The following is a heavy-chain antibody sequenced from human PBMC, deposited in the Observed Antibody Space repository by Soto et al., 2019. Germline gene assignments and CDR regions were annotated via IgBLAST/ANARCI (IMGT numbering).Heavy chain of an antibody. CDR1: GYTFTNSA. D-gene: IGHD2-15*01. CDR3: ARRPHCSGGICYYGLDN. CDR2: MNPDSGHA. J-gene: IGHJ4*02. V-gene: IGHV1-8*01. Sequence: GASVKVSCKGSGYTFTNSAINWVRQAPGQGLEWMGWMNPDSGHAAYAQKFQGRVTLTTSTSTSTVYMEMRSLGSEDTAVYYCARRPHCSGGICYYGLDNWGQGTLVTVSS.